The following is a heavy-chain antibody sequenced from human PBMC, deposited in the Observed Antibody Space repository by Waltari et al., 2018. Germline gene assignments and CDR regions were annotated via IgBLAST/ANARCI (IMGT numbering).Heavy chain of an antibody. CDR2: INWNSCSI. V-gene: IGHV3-9*01. J-gene: IGHJ3*02. Sequence: EVQLVESGGGLVQPGRSLRLSCVGSGFTFDDYAMHWVRQAPGKGLEWVSGINWNSCSIGYGDSVKGRFIISRDNARNSVHLQMNGLTSEDTALYYCAKKNDEVFDRNGLVYDAFDMWGQGTMVTVSS. CDR1: GFTFDDYA. CDR3: AKKNDEVFDRNGLVYDAFDM. D-gene: IGHD3-22*01.